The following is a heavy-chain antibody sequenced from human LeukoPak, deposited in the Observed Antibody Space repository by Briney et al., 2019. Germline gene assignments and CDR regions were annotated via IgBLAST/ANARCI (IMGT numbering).Heavy chain of an antibody. V-gene: IGHV3-48*01. CDR1: GFTFSRYD. CDR2: ISGSSSNT. D-gene: IGHD3-22*01. Sequence: GGSLRLSCAASGFTFSRYDMNWVRQAPGKGLEWVAYISGSSSNTYYAESVKGRFTISRDKAKNTLYLQMNSLRAEDTAVYYRAREGDFYDSSGYADYWGQGTLVTVSS. CDR3: AREGDFYDSSGYADY. J-gene: IGHJ4*02.